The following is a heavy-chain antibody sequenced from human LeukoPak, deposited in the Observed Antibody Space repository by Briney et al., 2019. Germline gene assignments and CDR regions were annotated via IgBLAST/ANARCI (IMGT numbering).Heavy chain of an antibody. J-gene: IGHJ4*02. D-gene: IGHD6-6*01. Sequence: PGGSLRLSCEGSGFTFSNYWMGWVRQAPGKGLQWVANIKTDGSEKYYVDSVKGRFTISRDNAKNSLYLQMNSLGAEDTAVYYCARGHQVAARPVDYWGQGTLVTVSS. V-gene: IGHV3-7*01. CDR1: GFTFSNYW. CDR2: IKTDGSEK. CDR3: ARGHQVAARPVDY.